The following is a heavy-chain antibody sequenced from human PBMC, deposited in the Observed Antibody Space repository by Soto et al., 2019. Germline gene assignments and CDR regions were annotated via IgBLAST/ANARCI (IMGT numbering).Heavy chain of an antibody. CDR3: ARRWSGTDF. Sequence: TSETLSLTCSVSGGSISNYYWNWIRQTPGKGLEWIGYVHYSGTISYNPSLESRVTMSLDTSKNQFSLSLRSVTAADTAIYYCARRWSGTDFWGRGTLVTVSS. CDR2: VHYSGTI. CDR1: GGSISNYY. J-gene: IGHJ4*02. D-gene: IGHD1-1*01. V-gene: IGHV4-59*01.